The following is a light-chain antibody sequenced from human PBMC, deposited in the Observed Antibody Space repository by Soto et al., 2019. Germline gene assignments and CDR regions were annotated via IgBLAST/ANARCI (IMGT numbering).Light chain of an antibody. V-gene: IGKV3-20*01. CDR3: QQYGSSPRGT. CDR2: GAS. CDR1: QSVSSSY. Sequence: EIVLTQSPGTLSLSPGERATLSCRASQSVSSSYLAWYQQKPGQAPRLVIYGASSRATGIPERISGSGLGTVFALTISRLEPEGFGVYYCQQYGSSPRGTFGQGTKVEIK. J-gene: IGKJ1*01.